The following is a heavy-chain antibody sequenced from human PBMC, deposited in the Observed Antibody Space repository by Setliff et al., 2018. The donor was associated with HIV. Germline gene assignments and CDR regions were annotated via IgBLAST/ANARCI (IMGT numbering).Heavy chain of an antibody. CDR1: GHTFTSYY. D-gene: IGHD6-6*01. Sequence: ALVKVSCKASGHTFTSYYMHWVRQAPGQGLEWMGIINPSSGSTTYAQKFQGRVTMTRDTSTSTVYMELSSLRSEDTAVYYCARDPAPSSSASYFQHWGQGTPVTVSS. CDR2: INPSSGST. J-gene: IGHJ1*01. CDR3: ARDPAPSSSASYFQH. V-gene: IGHV1-46*01.